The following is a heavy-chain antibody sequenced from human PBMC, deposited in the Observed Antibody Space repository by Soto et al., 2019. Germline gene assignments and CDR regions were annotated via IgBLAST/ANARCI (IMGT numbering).Heavy chain of an antibody. D-gene: IGHD3-3*01. Sequence: EVQLLESGGGLVQPGGSLRLSCAASGFTFSSYAMSWVRQAPGKGLEWVSAITGSGVSTYYEDSVKGRFTISRDNYKHKLYMQMKSLRAEDTAVYYCAKGSSGLRFLEWLSPHDYWGQGTLVTVSS. V-gene: IGHV3-23*01. CDR2: ITGSGVST. J-gene: IGHJ4*02. CDR1: GFTFSSYA. CDR3: AKGSSGLRFLEWLSPHDY.